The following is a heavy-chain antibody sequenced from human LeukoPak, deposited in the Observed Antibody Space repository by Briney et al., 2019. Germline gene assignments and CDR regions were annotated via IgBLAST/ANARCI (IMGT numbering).Heavy chain of an antibody. CDR1: GFTFSSYW. D-gene: IGHD1-26*01. CDR2: INSDGSST. J-gene: IGHJ4*02. V-gene: IGHV3-74*01. CDR3: ASTPRGGAKLDY. Sequence: GGSLRLSCAASGFTFSSYWMHWVRQAPGEGLVWVSRINSDGSSTSYADSVKGRFTISRDNAKNTLYLQMNSLRAEDTAVYYCASTPRGGAKLDYWGQGPLVTVSS.